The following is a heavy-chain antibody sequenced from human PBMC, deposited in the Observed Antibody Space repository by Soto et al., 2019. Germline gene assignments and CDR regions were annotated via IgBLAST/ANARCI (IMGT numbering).Heavy chain of an antibody. CDR3: ARQFDYDSSGHYYAY. CDR2: IIPMFATP. CDR1: GGTFSSHA. J-gene: IGHJ4*02. D-gene: IGHD3-22*01. V-gene: IGHV1-69*13. Sequence: ASVKVSCKASGGTFSSHAISWVRQAPGQGLEWMGGIIPMFATPNYAEKFQGRLSITADESTTTVYMQLSSLRSQDTAVYYCARQFDYDSSGHYYAYWGQGTLVTVSS.